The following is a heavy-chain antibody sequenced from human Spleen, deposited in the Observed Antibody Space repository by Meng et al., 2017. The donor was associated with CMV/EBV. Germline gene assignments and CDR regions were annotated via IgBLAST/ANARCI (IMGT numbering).Heavy chain of an antibody. J-gene: IGHJ6*02. CDR2: IFYGGNT. D-gene: IGHD3-3*01. CDR3: ARGRYNFWRGYSTTYYYYGVDV. Sequence: GSLRLSCTVSGDSFSSGSDFWGWFRQPPGKGLMWIGYIFYGGNTHSNPSLKSRVTISEDPSTKQFSLTLSSVTAAYTAVYYCARGRYNFWRGYSTTYYYYGVDVWGQGTTVTVSS. V-gene: IGHV4-39*07. CDR1: GDSFSSGSDF.